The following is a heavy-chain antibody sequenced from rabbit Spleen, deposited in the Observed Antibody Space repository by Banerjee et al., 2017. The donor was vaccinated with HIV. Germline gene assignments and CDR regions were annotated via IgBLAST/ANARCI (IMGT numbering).Heavy chain of an antibody. CDR3: ARFVVGDSYYNL. CDR1: GFDFSRTG. J-gene: IGHJ4*01. CDR2: IDLLFGTT. D-gene: IGHD8-1*01. Sequence: QEQLMESGGGLVQPGGSLKLSCKASGFDFSRTGVSWVRQAPGKGLEWIGYIDLLFGTTYYANWVNGRFTISSHNAQNTLYLQLHSLTAADTATYFCARFVVGDSYYNLWGQGTLVTVS. V-gene: IGHV1S47*01.